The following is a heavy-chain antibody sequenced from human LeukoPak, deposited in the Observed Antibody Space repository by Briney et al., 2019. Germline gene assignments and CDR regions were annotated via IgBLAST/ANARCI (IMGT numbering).Heavy chain of an antibody. CDR2: INRDGSGK. V-gene: IGHV3-7*02. J-gene: IGHJ4*03. CDR3: VSWGRWFFDD. CDR1: GFTFSSYW. Sequence: PAGSLTLSCAASGFTFSSYWMSWVRQPPGKGLEWVANINRDGSGKYFVDSVKGRFTISRDNAKNSLCLQMISLRAEDTAVYYCVSWGRWFFDDWGQGSMVTVSS. D-gene: IGHD3-9*01.